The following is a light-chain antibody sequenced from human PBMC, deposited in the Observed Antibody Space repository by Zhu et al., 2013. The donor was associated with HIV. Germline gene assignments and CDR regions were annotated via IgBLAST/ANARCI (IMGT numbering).Light chain of an antibody. V-gene: IGLV1-40*01. CDR1: SSNIGAGYD. Sequence: QSVLTQPPSVSGAPGQTVSISCSGSSSNIGAGYDVHWYRQLPGTAPKLLVFGNTNRPSGVPDRFSGSKSGTSASLAITGLQAEDEADLYCQSYDSSLSGVVFGGGTKLTVL. CDR3: QSYDSSLSGVV. J-gene: IGLJ2*01. CDR2: GNT.